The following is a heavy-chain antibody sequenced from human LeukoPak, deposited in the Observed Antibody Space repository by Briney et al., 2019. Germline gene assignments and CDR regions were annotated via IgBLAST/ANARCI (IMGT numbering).Heavy chain of an antibody. Sequence: PSETLSLTCTVSGGSISSGGYYWSWIRQPAGKGLEWIGRIYTSGSTNYNPSLKSRVTISVDTSKNQFSLKLSSVTAADTAVYYCARGPAAMVWFDPWGQGTLVTVSS. CDR1: GGSISSGGYY. V-gene: IGHV4-61*02. CDR3: ARGPAAMVWFDP. CDR2: IYTSGST. J-gene: IGHJ5*02. D-gene: IGHD2-2*01.